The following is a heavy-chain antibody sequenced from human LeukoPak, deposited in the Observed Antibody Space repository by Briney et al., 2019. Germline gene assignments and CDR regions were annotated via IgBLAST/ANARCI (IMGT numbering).Heavy chain of an antibody. D-gene: IGHD3-22*01. CDR3: ARARGGGTYHAGSGYYWDFDY. Sequence: SETLSLTCTVSGGSISSGDFYWSWIRQPPGKGLEWIGYIYYSGSTYYNPSLEIRVTISVYTSKNQFSTKLSSVTAAHTAVYYCARARGGGTYHAGSGYYWDFDYWGQGTLVTVSS. V-gene: IGHV4-30-4*01. CDR2: IYYSGST. J-gene: IGHJ4*02. CDR1: GGSISSGDFY.